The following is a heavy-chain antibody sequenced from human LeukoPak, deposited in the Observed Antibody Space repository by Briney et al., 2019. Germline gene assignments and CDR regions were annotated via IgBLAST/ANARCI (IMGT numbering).Heavy chain of an antibody. J-gene: IGHJ4*02. CDR3: ARDLSGSYMSDY. V-gene: IGHV3-21*01. D-gene: IGHD3-10*01. Sequence: GGSLRLSCTASGFTFSSYNMNWVRQAPGKGLEWVSSISSSSSYIYYADSVKGRFTISRDNSKNTLYLQMNSLTDEDTAVYYCARDLSGSYMSDYWGQGTLVTVSS. CDR1: GFTFSSYN. CDR2: ISSSSSYI.